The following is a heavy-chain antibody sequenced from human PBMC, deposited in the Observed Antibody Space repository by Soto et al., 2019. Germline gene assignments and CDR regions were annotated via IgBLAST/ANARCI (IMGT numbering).Heavy chain of an antibody. J-gene: IGHJ4*02. CDR1: GYTFTGNY. CDR3: VRGGGVDVVTPTRIVFDY. CDR2: INPRNGDT. V-gene: IGHV1-2*02. Sequence: QVQLVQSWAEVKKPGASVKVSCKVSGYTFTGNYMHWMRQAPGQGPEWMGWINPRNGDTDYAQKFQGRVTITRDTSISTAYMDLSRLTSDDTAIYFCVRGGGVDVVTPTRIVFDYWGQGTLLTVSS. D-gene: IGHD2-21*02.